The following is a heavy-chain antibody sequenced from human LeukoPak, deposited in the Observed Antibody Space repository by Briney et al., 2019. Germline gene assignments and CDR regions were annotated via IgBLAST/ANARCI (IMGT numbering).Heavy chain of an antibody. J-gene: IGHJ4*02. CDR2: IYYSGST. CDR1: GGSISNYY. D-gene: IGHD5-24*01. CDR3: AREGDGDSYNVYYFDY. V-gene: IGHV4-59*01. Sequence: KPSETLSLTCTVSGGSISNYYWSWIRQPPGKGLGWIGYIYYSGSTNYNPSLKSRVTISVDTSKNKFSLKLSSVTAADTAVYYCAREGDGDSYNVYYFDYWGQGTLVAVSS.